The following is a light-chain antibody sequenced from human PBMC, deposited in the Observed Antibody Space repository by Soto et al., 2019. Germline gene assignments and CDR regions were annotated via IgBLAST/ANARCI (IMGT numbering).Light chain of an antibody. CDR3: QQYDSSPRT. CDR1: QSVSSNF. CDR2: GAS. V-gene: IGKV3-20*01. J-gene: IGKJ1*01. Sequence: ENVLTQSPGTLSLSPGERATLSFRASQSVSSNFLAWYQQKPGQAPRLLIYGASNRATGIPDRFSGSGSGTDFTLTISRLEPEDFAVYYCQQYDSSPRTFGQGTKVHIK.